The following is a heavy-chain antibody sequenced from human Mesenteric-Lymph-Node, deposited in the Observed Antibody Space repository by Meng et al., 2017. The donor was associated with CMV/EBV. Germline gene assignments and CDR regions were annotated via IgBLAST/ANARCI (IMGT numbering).Heavy chain of an antibody. J-gene: IGHJ5*02. CDR3: ARVPGIAAAGTNWFDP. CDR1: GGTFSSYA. CDR2: IIPILGIA. V-gene: IGHV1-69*10. Sequence: SVKVSCKASGGTFSSYAISWVRQAPGQGLEWMGGIIPILGIANYAQKFQGRVTITADKSTSTAYMELSSLRSEDTAVYYCARVPGIAAAGTNWFDPWGQGTLVTVSS. D-gene: IGHD6-13*01.